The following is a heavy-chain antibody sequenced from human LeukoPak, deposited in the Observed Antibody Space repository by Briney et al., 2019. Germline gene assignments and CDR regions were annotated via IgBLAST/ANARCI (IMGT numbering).Heavy chain of an antibody. J-gene: IGHJ4*02. V-gene: IGHV1-2*02. CDR2: INPNSGGT. CDR1: GYTFTGYY. Sequence: ATVKVSCKASGYTFTGYYMHWVRQAPGQRLEWMGWINPNSGGTNYAQKFQGRVTMTRDTSISTAYMELSRLRSDDTAVYYCARASPGGSYFDYWGQGTLVTVSS. CDR3: ARASPGGSYFDY. D-gene: IGHD1-26*01.